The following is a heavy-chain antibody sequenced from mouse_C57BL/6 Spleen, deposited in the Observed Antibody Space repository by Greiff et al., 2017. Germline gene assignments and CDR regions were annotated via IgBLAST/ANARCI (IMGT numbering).Heavy chain of an antibody. Sequence: VQLQQPGAELVKPGASVKLSCKASGYTFTSYWMQWVKQRPGQGLEWIGEIDPSDSYTNYNQKFKGKATLTVDTSSSTAYMQLSSLTSEDSAVYYCATNIYYDYGGPHYYAMDYWGQGTSVTVSS. CDR1: GYTFTSYW. J-gene: IGHJ4*01. D-gene: IGHD2-4*01. CDR2: IDPSDSYT. V-gene: IGHV1-50*01. CDR3: ATNIYYDYGGPHYYAMDY.